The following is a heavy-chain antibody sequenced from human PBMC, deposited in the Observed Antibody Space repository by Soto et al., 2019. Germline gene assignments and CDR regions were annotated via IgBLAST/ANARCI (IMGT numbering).Heavy chain of an antibody. CDR3: AREIRAGGAYPDS. J-gene: IGHJ5*01. CDR1: GFTFSTYT. V-gene: IGHV3-21*06. Sequence: GVSMRLSCAPSGFTFSTYTMNWVRQAPGKGREWISSISSGSSYIYYAGSVKGRFTISRDNAQNSLFLQINSLRADEPAVYYLAREIRAGGAYPDSWGQGTKVTVSS. CDR2: ISSGSSYI. D-gene: IGHD3-10*01.